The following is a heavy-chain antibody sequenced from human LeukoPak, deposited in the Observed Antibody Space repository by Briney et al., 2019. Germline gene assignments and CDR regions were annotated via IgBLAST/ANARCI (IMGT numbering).Heavy chain of an antibody. CDR1: GGSFSGYY. CDR2: INHSGST. CDR3: ARSGSPPNEDLRYCSGGSCSPPAELKYYFDY. D-gene: IGHD2-15*01. V-gene: IGHV4-34*01. Sequence: SETLSLTCAVYGGSFSGYYWSWIRQPPGKGLEWIGEINHSGSTNYNPSLKSRVTISVDTSKNQFSLKLSSVTAADTAVYYCARSGSPPNEDLRYCSGGSCSPPAELKYYFDYRGQGTLVTVSS. J-gene: IGHJ4*02.